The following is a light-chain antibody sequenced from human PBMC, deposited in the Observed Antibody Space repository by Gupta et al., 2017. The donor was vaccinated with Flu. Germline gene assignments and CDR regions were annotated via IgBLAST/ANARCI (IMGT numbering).Light chain of an antibody. J-gene: IGLJ3*02. CDR1: SGHSSYA. CDR2: LNSDGSH. V-gene: IGLV4-69*01. CDR3: QTLTTGIRL. Sequence: QLLLPQPPSASASLGASVRLTSTLRSGHSSYAIAWHPQQPEKGSRYMMMLNSDGSHSRWAGIPDRFSGCSSGAGRYLTISSFQPEDEGNYDCQTLTTGIRLFGGGSKVTVL.